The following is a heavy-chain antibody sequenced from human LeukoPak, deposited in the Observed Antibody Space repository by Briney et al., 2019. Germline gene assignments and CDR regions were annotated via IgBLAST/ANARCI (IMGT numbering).Heavy chain of an antibody. Sequence: GGTLRLSCAASRFTFSIYSTNSVRQAPGEGVEWVSYISSSSSTVHDADSVKGRFTIARDNAKNSLYLQMNSLRAEDTAVYYCARDLYPGYWGQGTLVTVSS. CDR1: RFTFSIYS. D-gene: IGHD3-16*01. CDR2: ISSSSSTV. V-gene: IGHV3-48*01. J-gene: IGHJ4*02. CDR3: ARDLYPGY.